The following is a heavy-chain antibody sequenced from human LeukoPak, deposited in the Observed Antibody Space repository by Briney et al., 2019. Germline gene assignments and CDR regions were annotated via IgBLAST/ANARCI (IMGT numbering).Heavy chain of an antibody. D-gene: IGHD3-3*01. V-gene: IGHV4-61*02. CDR3: AGTFGVVIVPDY. CDR1: GGSISSGSYY. J-gene: IGHJ4*02. CDR2: IYTSGST. Sequence: SETLSLTCTVSGGSISSGSYYWSWIRQPAGKGLEWIGRIYTSGSTYYNPSLKSRVTISVDTSKNQFSLKLSSVTAADTAVYYCAGTFGVVIVPDYWGQGTLVTVSS.